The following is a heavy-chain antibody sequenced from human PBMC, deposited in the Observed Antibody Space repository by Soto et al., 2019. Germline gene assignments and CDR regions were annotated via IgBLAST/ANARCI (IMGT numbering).Heavy chain of an antibody. CDR2: INGNGRKT. CDR3: VKDLNFDFWTGYRYYAMEI. D-gene: IGHD3-3*01. Sequence: EEQLLESGGDLVQPGGSLKLSCAASGFPFSSYAMNWVRQAPGKGLAWVSSINGNGRKTSYADSVRGPFTISRDNSKKPLFLHVNSLRAEDTAVYYCVKDLNFDFWTGYRYYAMEIWGQGTTVTVS. V-gene: IGHV3-23*01. CDR1: GFPFSSYA. J-gene: IGHJ6*02.